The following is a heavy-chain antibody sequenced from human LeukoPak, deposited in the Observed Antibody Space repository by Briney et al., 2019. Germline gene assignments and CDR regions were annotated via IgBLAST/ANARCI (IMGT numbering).Heavy chain of an antibody. J-gene: IGHJ4*02. D-gene: IGHD6-19*01. Sequence: SETLSLTCAVYGGSFSGYYWSWIRQPPGKGLEWIGEINHSGSTNYNPSLKSRVTISVDTSKNQFSLKLSSVTAADTAVYYCARVYSSGWYEGEPLAYWGQGTLVTVSS. CDR1: GGSFSGYY. CDR3: ARVYSSGWYEGEPLAY. CDR2: INHSGST. V-gene: IGHV4-34*01.